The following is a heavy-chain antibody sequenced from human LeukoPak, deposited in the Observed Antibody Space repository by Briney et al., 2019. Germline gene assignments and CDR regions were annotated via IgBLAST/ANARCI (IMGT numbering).Heavy chain of an antibody. CDR2: INHSGST. J-gene: IGHJ6*02. Sequence: PSETLSLTCAVYGGSFSGYYWSWIRQPPGKGLEWIGEINHSGSTNYNPSLKSRVTISVDTSKNQFSLKLSSVTAADTAVYYCARGRMGLRYFDWLLYHYGMDVWGQGTTVTVSS. D-gene: IGHD3-9*01. V-gene: IGHV4-34*01. CDR3: ARGRMGLRYFDWLLYHYGMDV. CDR1: GGSFSGYY.